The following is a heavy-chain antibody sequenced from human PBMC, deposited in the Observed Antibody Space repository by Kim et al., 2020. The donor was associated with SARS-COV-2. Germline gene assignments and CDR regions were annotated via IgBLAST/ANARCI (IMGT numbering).Heavy chain of an antibody. Sequence: GGSLRLSCAASGFTFSSHVMHWVRQAPGKGLEWVALITYEGSSQKYTDSVKGPFTVSSDNSNNTLFLQMNSLRPEDTAVYYCARNLVGDTDLGPWGQGTLVTVSS. D-gene: IGHD1-26*01. V-gene: IGHV3-30*03. J-gene: IGHJ5*02. CDR2: ITYEGSSQ. CDR1: GFTFSSHV. CDR3: ARNLVGDTDLGP.